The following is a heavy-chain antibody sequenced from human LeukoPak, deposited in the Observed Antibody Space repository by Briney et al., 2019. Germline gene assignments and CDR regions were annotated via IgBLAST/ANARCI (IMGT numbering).Heavy chain of an antibody. D-gene: IGHD1-14*01. CDR3: ARDRRREGVHAFDV. J-gene: IGHJ3*01. CDR1: GGSITTHY. V-gene: IGHV4-59*11. CDR2: VHHTDSP. Sequence: SETLSLTCSVSGGSITTHYWSWIRQPPGKGLEWIGYVHHTDSPNFNPSLKSRVTISLDTSKNQFSLKLTSVTAADAAVYYCARDRRREGVHAFDVGAEGQWSPSLQ.